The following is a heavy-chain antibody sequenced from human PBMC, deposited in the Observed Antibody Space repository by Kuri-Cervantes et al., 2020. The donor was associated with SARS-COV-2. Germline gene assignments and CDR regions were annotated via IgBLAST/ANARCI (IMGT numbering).Heavy chain of an antibody. CDR3: AKGSVAGLSAVTNWFDP. Sequence: GESLKISCAASGFIFSSHSMNWVRQAPGKGLEWVSSISSSISYIYYADSVKGRFTISRDNAKNSLYLQMNSLRAEDMALYYCAKGSVAGLSAVTNWFDPWGQGTLVTVSS. CDR2: ISSSISYI. D-gene: IGHD6-19*01. V-gene: IGHV3-21*04. CDR1: GFIFSSHS. J-gene: IGHJ5*02.